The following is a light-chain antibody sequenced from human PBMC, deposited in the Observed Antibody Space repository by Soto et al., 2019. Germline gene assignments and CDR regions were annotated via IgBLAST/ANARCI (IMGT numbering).Light chain of an antibody. Sequence: DIVLTQSPGSLSLSRLEIATPAVMASQSVDSTYITWYQQKPGQAPRLLIYGTSGRATGIPDRFSGSGSGTDFTLTISRLETEDFAVYYCQHYDSSRTFGQGTKVDIK. J-gene: IGKJ1*01. V-gene: IGKV3-20*01. CDR1: QSVDSTY. CDR3: QHYDSSRT. CDR2: GTS.